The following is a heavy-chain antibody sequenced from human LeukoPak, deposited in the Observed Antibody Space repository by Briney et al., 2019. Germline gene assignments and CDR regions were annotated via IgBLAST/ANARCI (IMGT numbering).Heavy chain of an antibody. J-gene: IGHJ4*02. V-gene: IGHV1-58*02. CDR3: GATGDYESSGYYDY. CDR2: IVVGSGNT. D-gene: IGHD3-22*01. CDR1: GFTLTSSA. Sequence: ASVKVSXKASGFTLTSSAMQWVRQARGQRLEWIGWIVVGSGNTNYAQKFQERVTITRDMSTSTAYMELSSLRSEDTAVYYCGATGDYESSGYYDYWGQGTLVTVSS.